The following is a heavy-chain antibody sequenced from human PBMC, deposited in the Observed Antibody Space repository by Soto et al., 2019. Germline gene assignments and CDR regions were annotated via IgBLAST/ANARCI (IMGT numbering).Heavy chain of an antibody. V-gene: IGHV1-8*01. J-gene: IGHJ6*03. CDR2: MNPNSGNT. CDR3: ARNYPFRLHLYYYYMDV. Sequence: QVQLVQSGAEVKKPGASVKVSCKASGYTFTSYDINWVRQATGQGLEWMGWMNPNSGNTGYAQKCQGRVTMTRNTSISTAYMELSSLRSEDTAVYYCARNYPFRLHLYYYYMDVWGKGTTVTVSS. D-gene: IGHD1-7*01. CDR1: GYTFTSYD.